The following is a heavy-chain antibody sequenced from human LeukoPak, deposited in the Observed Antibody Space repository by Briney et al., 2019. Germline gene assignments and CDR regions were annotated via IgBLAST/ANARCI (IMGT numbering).Heavy chain of an antibody. D-gene: IGHD5-18*01. Sequence: GGSLRLSCAASGFTFDDYAMHWVRQAPGKGLEWVSGISWNSGSIGYADSVKGRFTISRDNAKNSLYLQMNSLRAEDTALYYCARLSEESYGSGQRWGQGTLVTVSS. CDR2: ISWNSGSI. V-gene: IGHV3-9*01. J-gene: IGHJ4*02. CDR1: GFTFDDYA. CDR3: ARLSEESYGSGQR.